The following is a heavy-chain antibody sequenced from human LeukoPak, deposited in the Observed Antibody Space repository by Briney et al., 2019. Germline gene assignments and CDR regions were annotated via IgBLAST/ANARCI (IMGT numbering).Heavy chain of an antibody. D-gene: IGHD6-13*01. CDR1: GFTFSSYE. J-gene: IGHJ4*02. CDR3: AKVGSSSWYVVVGPFDY. V-gene: IGHV3-23*01. Sequence: GGSLRLSCAASGFTFSSYEMNWVRQAPGKGLEWVSAISGSGGSTYYADSVKGRFTISRDNSKNTLYLQMNSLRAEDTAVYYCAKVGSSSWYVVVGPFDYWGQGTLVTVSS. CDR2: ISGSGGST.